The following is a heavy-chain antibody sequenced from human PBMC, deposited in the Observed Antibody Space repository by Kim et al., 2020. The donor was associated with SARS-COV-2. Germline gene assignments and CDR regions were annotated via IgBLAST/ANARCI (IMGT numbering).Heavy chain of an antibody. CDR3: ARDGKSSSPH. D-gene: IGHD6-13*01. Sequence: SETLSLPCTVSGDSVSSDSYYWSWIRQPPGKGLEWIGYMSYSGRTNYNPSLKSRVTISVDTSKNQFSLKLSSVTAADTAVYYCARDGKSSSPHWGQGTQVTVSS. CDR1: GDSVSSDSYY. V-gene: IGHV4-61*01. J-gene: IGHJ4*02. CDR2: MSYSGRT.